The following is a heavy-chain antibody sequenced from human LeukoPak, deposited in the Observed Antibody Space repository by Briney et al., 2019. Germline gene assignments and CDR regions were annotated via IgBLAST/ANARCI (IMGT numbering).Heavy chain of an antibody. CDR2: INEDGSEK. V-gene: IGHV3-7*01. CDR1: GFTFSNHW. D-gene: IGHD4-23*01. CDR3: ARGQDGGSKNNWFDP. Sequence: GGSLRLSCAASGFTFSNHWMSWVRQAPGKGLEWVANINEDGSEKYYVDSVKGRFTISRDDAKKSLYLQMNSLRVEDTAVYYCARGQDGGSKNNWFDPWGQGTLVTVSS. J-gene: IGHJ5*02.